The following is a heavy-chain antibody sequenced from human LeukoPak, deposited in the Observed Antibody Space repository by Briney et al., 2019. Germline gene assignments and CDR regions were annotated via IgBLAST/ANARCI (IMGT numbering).Heavy chain of an antibody. V-gene: IGHV1-2*02. CDR2: INPNSGGT. J-gene: IGHJ3*02. D-gene: IGHD3-10*01. CDR1: GYTVTGYY. CDR3: AGVLLWFGELDWRAFDI. Sequence: GASVKVSCKAAGYTVTGYYVHWVRQAPGQGLEWMGWINPNSGGTNYAQKFQGRVTMTRDTSISTAYMELSRLRSDDTAVYYCAGVLLWFGELDWRAFDIWGQGTMVTVSS.